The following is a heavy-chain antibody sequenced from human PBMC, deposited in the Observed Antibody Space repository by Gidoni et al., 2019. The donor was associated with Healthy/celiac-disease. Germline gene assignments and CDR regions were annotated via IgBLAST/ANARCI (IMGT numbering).Heavy chain of an antibody. Sequence: EVQLVESGGVVVQPGGSLRLSCAATGFTFDDYAMHWVRQAPGKGLEWVSLISWDGGSTYYADSVKGRFTISRDNSKNSLYLQMNSLRAEDTALYYCAKDMTIYSSGWYVIDYWGQGTLVTVSS. CDR2: ISWDGGST. CDR1: GFTFDDYA. CDR3: AKDMTIYSSGWYVIDY. D-gene: IGHD6-19*01. J-gene: IGHJ4*02. V-gene: IGHV3-43D*04.